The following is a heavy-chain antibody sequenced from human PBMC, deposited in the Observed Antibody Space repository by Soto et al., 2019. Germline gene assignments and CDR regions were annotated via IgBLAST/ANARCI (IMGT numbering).Heavy chain of an antibody. V-gene: IGHV4-30-4*01. D-gene: IGHD5-18*01. Sequence: SETLSLTCTVSGGSISSGDYYWSWIRQPPGKGLEWIGYIYYSGSTYYNPSLKSRVTISVDTSKNQFSLKLSSVTAADTAVYYCATWIRLWLGTGWFDPWGQGTLVTVSS. CDR1: GGSISSGDYY. CDR2: IYYSGST. J-gene: IGHJ5*02. CDR3: ATWIRLWLGTGWFDP.